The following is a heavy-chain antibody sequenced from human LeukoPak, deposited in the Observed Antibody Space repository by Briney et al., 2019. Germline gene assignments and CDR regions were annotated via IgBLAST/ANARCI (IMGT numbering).Heavy chain of an antibody. J-gene: IGHJ4*02. V-gene: IGHV4-30-2*01. CDR1: GGSISSGGYS. CDR3: ARGTWFGGTFIGIDY. Sequence: SQTLSLTCAVSGGSISSGGYSWSWIRQPPGKGLEWIGYIYHSGSTYYNPSLKSRVTISVDRSKNQFSLKLSSVTAADTAVYYCARGTWFGGTFIGIDYWGQGTLVTVSS. CDR2: IYHSGST. D-gene: IGHD3-10*01.